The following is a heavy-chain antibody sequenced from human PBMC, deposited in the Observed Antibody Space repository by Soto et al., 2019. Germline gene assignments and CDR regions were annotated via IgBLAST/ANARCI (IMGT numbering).Heavy chain of an antibody. V-gene: IGHV3-48*02. CDR1: GFTFSSYS. D-gene: IGHD3-16*02. Sequence: EVQLVESGGGLVQPGGSLRLSCAASGFTFSSYSMNWVRQAPGKGLEWVSYISSSSSTIYYADSVKGRFTISRDNAKNSLYLQIISRREEDTAVYYCARERDYVWGSDPDPGEYYYYGMDVLGQGTTVTVSS. CDR2: ISSSSSTI. CDR3: ARERDYVWGSDPDPGEYYYYGMDV. J-gene: IGHJ6*02.